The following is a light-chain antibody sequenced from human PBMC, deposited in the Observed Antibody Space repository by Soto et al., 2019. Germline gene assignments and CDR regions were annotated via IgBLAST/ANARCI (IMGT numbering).Light chain of an antibody. CDR3: QQYDVIPVT. CDR2: WAS. J-gene: IGKJ4*01. Sequence: DIVMTQSPDSLAVSLGERATINCKSSQSVLYNSNNKNYLAWYQQKPGQPPKLLFYWASARESGVPDRFSGSGSGTDFTLTISSLQAEDVAIYNCQQYDVIPVTFGGGTKVEIK. V-gene: IGKV4-1*01. CDR1: QSVLYNSNNKNY.